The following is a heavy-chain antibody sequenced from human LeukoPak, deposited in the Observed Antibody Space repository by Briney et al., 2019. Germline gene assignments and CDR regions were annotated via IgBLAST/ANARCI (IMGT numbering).Heavy chain of an antibody. Sequence: GGSLRLSCAASGFDLWIYAMSWVRQAPGKGLEWVADISDGGEGTHYADSVQGRFTISTDNSKNTVFLQMNSLRTEDTAVYHCARRSPSSLGGRAIDYWGQGTLVTVSS. D-gene: IGHD2-15*01. CDR1: GFDLWIYA. CDR3: ARRSPSSLGGRAIDY. V-gene: IGHV3-23*01. CDR2: ISDGGEGT. J-gene: IGHJ4*02.